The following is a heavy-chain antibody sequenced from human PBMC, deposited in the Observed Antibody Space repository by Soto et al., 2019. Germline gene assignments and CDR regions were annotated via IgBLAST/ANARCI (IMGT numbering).Heavy chain of an antibody. CDR2: IYPGDSDT. V-gene: IGHV5-51*01. Sequence: PXESLKVSCKCSGNSFTSYWSGLVLQMPGKGLEWMGIIYPGDSDTRYSPSFQGQVTISADKSISTAYLQWSSLKASDTAMYYCARHGRYYDFWSGYVPSDAFDIWGQGTMVTVSS. CDR3: ARHGRYYDFWSGYVPSDAFDI. J-gene: IGHJ3*02. D-gene: IGHD3-3*01. CDR1: GNSFTSYW.